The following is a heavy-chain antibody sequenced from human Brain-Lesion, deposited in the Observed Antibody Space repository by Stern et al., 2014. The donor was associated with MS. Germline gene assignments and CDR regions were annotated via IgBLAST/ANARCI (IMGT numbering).Heavy chain of an antibody. CDR1: GDSISSGGYY. Sequence: VQLEESGPGLVKPSQTLSLTCTVSGDSISSGGYYWSWIRQHPGKGLEWIGHIYYNGKTYYNPSLKSRVVISVDTSKNQFSLKLTSVTAADTAVFYCARAPSPDYGDGGYFDFWGQGTLVTVSS. J-gene: IGHJ4*02. V-gene: IGHV4-31*03. D-gene: IGHD4-17*01. CDR3: ARAPSPDYGDGGYFDF. CDR2: IYYNGKT.